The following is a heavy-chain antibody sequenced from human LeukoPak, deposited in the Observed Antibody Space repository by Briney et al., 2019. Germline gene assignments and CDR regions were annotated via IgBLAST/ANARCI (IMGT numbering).Heavy chain of an antibody. D-gene: IGHD3-22*01. J-gene: IGHJ3*02. CDR1: GFTFDDYA. CDR2: ISGDGGST. CDR3: AKGRYYYDSSDAFDI. Sequence: AGGSLRLSCAASGFTFDDYAMLWVRQAPGKGLEWVSLISGDGGSTYYADSVKGRFTISRDNSKNSLYLQMNSLRTEDTALYYCAKGRYYYDSSDAFDIWGQGTMVTVSS. V-gene: IGHV3-43*02.